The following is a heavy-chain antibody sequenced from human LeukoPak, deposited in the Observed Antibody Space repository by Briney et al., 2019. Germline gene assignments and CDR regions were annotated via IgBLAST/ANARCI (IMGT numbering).Heavy chain of an antibody. CDR2: IYSADSA. CDR3: AREVGGGATNYFDY. V-gene: IGHV3-53*01. J-gene: IGHJ4*02. Sequence: GGSLRLSCAASGFTVSRNYMSWVRQAPGKGLEWVSVIYSADSAYYADSVKGRFTISRDNSKNTLYLQMNSLRADDTAVYYCAREVGGGATNYFDYWGQGTLVTVSS. CDR1: GFTVSRNY. D-gene: IGHD1-26*01.